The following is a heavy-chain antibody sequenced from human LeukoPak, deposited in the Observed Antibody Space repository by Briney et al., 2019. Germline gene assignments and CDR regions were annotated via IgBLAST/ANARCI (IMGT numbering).Heavy chain of an antibody. J-gene: IGHJ4*02. D-gene: IGHD5/OR15-5a*01. CDR3: TASMEVSTYFDY. Sequence: GGSLRLSCAASGFTFSSYSMNWVRQAPGKGLEWVGRIKSKTDGETTENAASVKGRFTISRDDSKNTLYLQMNSLKTEDTAVYYCTASMEVSTYFDYWGQGTLVTVSS. V-gene: IGHV3-15*01. CDR2: IKSKTDGETT. CDR1: GFTFSSYS.